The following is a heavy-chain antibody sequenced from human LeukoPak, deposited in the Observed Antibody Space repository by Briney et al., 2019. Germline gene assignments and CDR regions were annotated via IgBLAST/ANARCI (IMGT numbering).Heavy chain of an antibody. Sequence: SETLSLICTVSGGSISSSTYYWGWIRQPPGKGLEWIGSMYYSGNTYYNPSLKSRVTISVDTSKNHFSLKLSSVTAADTAVYYCARMSAVVVHAFDIWGQGTMVSVSS. CDR2: MYYSGNT. CDR1: GGSISSSTYY. V-gene: IGHV4-39*01. CDR3: ARMSAVVVHAFDI. J-gene: IGHJ3*02. D-gene: IGHD2-15*01.